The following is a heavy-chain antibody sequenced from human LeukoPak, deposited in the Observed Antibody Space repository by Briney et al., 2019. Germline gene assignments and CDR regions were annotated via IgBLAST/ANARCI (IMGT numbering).Heavy chain of an antibody. V-gene: IGHV1-18*01. CDR3: ASRSYYDSSGYPGSDWYFDL. Sequence: ASVKVSCKASGYTFTSYGISWVRQAPGQGLEWMGWISAYNGNTNYAQKLQGRVTMTTDTSTSTAYMELRSLRSDDTAVYYCASRSYYDSSGYPGSDWYFDLWGRGTLVTVSS. CDR1: GYTFTSYG. CDR2: ISAYNGNT. J-gene: IGHJ2*01. D-gene: IGHD3-22*01.